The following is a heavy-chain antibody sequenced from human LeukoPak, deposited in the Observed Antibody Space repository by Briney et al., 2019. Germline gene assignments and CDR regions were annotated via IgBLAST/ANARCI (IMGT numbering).Heavy chain of an antibody. V-gene: IGHV3-7*01. Sequence: PGGSLRLSCAASGFTFSNYWMTWVRQAPGKGLEGVANIKKDGSEKHYVDSVKGRFAISRDNARNSLFLQMNSLRAEDTAIYYCVRDVSDENDSASRIHLDSWGQGTLVSVSS. CDR2: IKKDGSEK. D-gene: IGHD2-15*01. CDR1: GFTFSNYW. CDR3: VRDVSDENDSASRIHLDS. J-gene: IGHJ4*02.